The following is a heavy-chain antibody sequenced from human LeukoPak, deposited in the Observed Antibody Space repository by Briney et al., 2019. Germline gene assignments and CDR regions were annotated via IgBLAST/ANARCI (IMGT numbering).Heavy chain of an antibody. D-gene: IGHD2-15*01. CDR3: ARSPVYSPDWFDP. Sequence: ASVKVSCKASGYTFTGYYMHWVRQAPGQGLEWMGWINPNSGGTNYAQKFQGRVTITRNTSISTAYMELSSLRSEDTAVYYCARSPVYSPDWFDPWGQGTLVTVSS. V-gene: IGHV1-2*02. CDR2: INPNSGGT. J-gene: IGHJ5*02. CDR1: GYTFTGYY.